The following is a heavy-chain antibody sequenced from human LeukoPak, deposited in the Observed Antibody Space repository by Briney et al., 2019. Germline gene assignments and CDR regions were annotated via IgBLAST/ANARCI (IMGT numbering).Heavy chain of an antibody. CDR1: GYIFSDYW. Sequence: GESLKISCRGSGYIFSDYWIGWVRQMPGKGLEWMGIIYPGDSDTRYSPSFQGQVTISADKSISTAYLQWSSLKASDTAMYYCARHFDYSKEIDYWGQGTLVTVSS. J-gene: IGHJ4*02. V-gene: IGHV5-51*01. CDR2: IYPGDSDT. D-gene: IGHD4-11*01. CDR3: ARHFDYSKEIDY.